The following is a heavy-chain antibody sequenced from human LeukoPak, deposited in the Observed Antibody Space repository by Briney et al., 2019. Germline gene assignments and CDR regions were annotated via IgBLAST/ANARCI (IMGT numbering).Heavy chain of an antibody. V-gene: IGHV3-23*01. CDR3: AKDFVVVPGNVNYFDS. J-gene: IGHJ4*02. CDR2: ISGSGDNT. Sequence: PGGSLRLSCAASGFTFSSHGMNWVRQAPGKGLEWVSAISGSGDNTYYADSVKGRFTVSRDNSKNTLYVQMKSLRGEDTAIYYCAKDFVVVPGNVNYFDSWGQGTLVTVSS. D-gene: IGHD2-21*02. CDR1: GFTFSSHG.